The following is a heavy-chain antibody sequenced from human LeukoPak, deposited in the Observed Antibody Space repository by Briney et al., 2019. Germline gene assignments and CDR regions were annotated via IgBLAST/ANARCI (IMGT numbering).Heavy chain of an antibody. Sequence: PGGSLRLSCAASGFTFSSYAMSWVRQSPGKGLEWVSAISGSGGSTYYADSVKGRFTISRGNSKNTLYLQMNSLRAEDTAVYYCAKLTVVSDGFDIWGQGTMVTVSS. J-gene: IGHJ3*02. V-gene: IGHV3-23*01. CDR1: GFTFSSYA. D-gene: IGHD2-8*02. CDR2: ISGSGGST. CDR3: AKLTVVSDGFDI.